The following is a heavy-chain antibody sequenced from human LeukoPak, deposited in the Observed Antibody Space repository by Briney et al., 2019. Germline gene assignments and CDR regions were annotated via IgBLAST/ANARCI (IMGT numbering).Heavy chain of an antibody. CDR1: GFTFSDYY. J-gene: IGHJ2*01. CDR3: ARVLVVVVVATSWYFDL. Sequence: GGSLRLSCAASGFTFSDYYMSWIRQAPGKGLEWVLYISSSSSYTNYADSVKGRFTISRDNAKNSLYLQMNSLRAEDTAVYYCARVLVVVVVATSWYFDLWGRGTLVTVSS. D-gene: IGHD2-15*01. CDR2: ISSSSSYT. V-gene: IGHV3-11*05.